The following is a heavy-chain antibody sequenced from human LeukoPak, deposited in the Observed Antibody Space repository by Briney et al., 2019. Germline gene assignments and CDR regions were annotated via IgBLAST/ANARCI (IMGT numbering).Heavy chain of an antibody. Sequence: GGSLRLSCAASGFTFSTYWMAWVRQAPGKGLEWVANIKRDESARQQADSVKGRFTISRDNAQNSVYLQMSTLRGEDTAVYYCARDVGGSLDYWGQGTLVTVSS. CDR1: GFTFSTYW. D-gene: IGHD1-26*01. CDR2: IKRDESAR. V-gene: IGHV3-7*01. CDR3: ARDVGGSLDY. J-gene: IGHJ4*02.